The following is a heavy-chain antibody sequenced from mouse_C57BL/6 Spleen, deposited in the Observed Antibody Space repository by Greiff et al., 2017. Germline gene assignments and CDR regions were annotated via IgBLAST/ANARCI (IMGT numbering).Heavy chain of an antibody. CDR3: ARNYYGSTYAMDY. CDR2: IWGVGST. CDR1: GFSLTSYG. J-gene: IGHJ4*01. V-gene: IGHV2-6*01. Sequence: VKLVESGPGLVAPSQSLSITCTVSGFSLTSYGVDWVRQSPGKGLEWLGVIWGVGSTNYNSALKSRLSISKDNSKSQVFLKRNSLQTDDTAMYYCARNYYGSTYAMDYWGQGTSVTVSS. D-gene: IGHD1-1*01.